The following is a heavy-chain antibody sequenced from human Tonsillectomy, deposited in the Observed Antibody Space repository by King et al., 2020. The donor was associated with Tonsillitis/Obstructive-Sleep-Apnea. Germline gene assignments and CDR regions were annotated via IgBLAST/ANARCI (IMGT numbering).Heavy chain of an antibody. J-gene: IGHJ3*02. CDR1: GYSFTSYW. D-gene: IGHD3-22*01. CDR3: AGYDDSNSYVLGAFDI. V-gene: IGHV5-51*01. CDR2: IYPGDSDT. Sequence: QLVQSGAEVKKPGESLKISCKGSGYSFTSYWNGWVRQMPGKGLEWMGIIYPGDSDTRYSPSFQGQVTISAEKSISTAYLQWSSLKASDTAMYYCAGYDDSNSYVLGAFDIWGRGTMVTVSS.